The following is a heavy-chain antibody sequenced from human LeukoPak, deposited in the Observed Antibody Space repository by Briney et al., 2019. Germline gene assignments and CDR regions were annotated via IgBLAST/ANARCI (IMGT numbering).Heavy chain of an antibody. CDR2: LYYTGST. J-gene: IGHJ6*02. Sequence: PETLSLTYTVSGGSIISCYCSWIRQPPGQGLEWIGYLYYTGSTNYNPSLKSRVTISVDTSTNQFSLKLSSVTAPDTALYYCARHQGALFSRNDVWGQGTTVTVSS. CDR3: ARHQGALFSRNDV. CDR1: GGSIISCY. D-gene: IGHD1-14*01. V-gene: IGHV4-59*08.